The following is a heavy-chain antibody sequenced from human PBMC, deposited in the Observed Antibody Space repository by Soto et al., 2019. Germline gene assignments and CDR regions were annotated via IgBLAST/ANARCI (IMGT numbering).Heavy chain of an antibody. CDR3: ARDRDSYGYVVLDY. V-gene: IGHV3-33*01. D-gene: IGHD5-18*01. J-gene: IGHJ4*02. CDR1: GFTFSSYG. CDR2: IWYDGSNK. Sequence: QVQLVESGGGVVQPGRSLRLSCAASGFTFSSYGMHWVRQAPGKGLEWVAVIWYDGSNKYYADSVKGRFTISRDNSKNTLYLQMNSLRAEDTAVYYCARDRDSYGYVVLDYWGQGTLVTVSS.